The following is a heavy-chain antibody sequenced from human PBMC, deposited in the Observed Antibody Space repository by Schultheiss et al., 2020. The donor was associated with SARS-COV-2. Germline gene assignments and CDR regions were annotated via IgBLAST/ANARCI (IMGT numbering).Heavy chain of an antibody. Sequence: SETLSLTCTVSGGSISSSSYYWGWIRQPPGKGLEWIGRIYTSGSTNYNPSLKSRVTISVDTSKNQFSLKLSSVTAADTAVYYCARGPSQYSSHFDYWGQGALVTVSS. CDR2: IYTSGST. CDR3: ARGPSQYSSHFDY. D-gene: IGHD6-6*01. V-gene: IGHV4-39*01. CDR1: GGSISSSSYY. J-gene: IGHJ4*02.